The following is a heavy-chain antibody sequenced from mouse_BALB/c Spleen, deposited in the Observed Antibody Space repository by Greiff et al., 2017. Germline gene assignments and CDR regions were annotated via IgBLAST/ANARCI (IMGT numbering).Heavy chain of an antibody. D-gene: IGHD2-3*01. J-gene: IGHJ3*01. CDR2: INSNGGST. V-gene: IGHV5-6-2*01. CDR3: ARERGIYDGYPFAY. Sequence: EVKLMESGGGLVKLGGSLKLSCAASGFTFSSYYMSWVRQTPEKRLELVAAINSNGGSTYYPDTVKGRFTISRDNAKNTLYLQMSSLKSEDTALYYCARERGIYDGYPFAYWGQGTLVTVSA. CDR1: GFTFSSYY.